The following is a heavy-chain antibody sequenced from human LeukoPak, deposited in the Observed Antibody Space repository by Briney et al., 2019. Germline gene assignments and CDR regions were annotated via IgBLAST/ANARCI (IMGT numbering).Heavy chain of an antibody. J-gene: IGHJ6*03. D-gene: IGHD3-9*01. CDR3: ARGYYDILTGPEGDYYYMDV. V-gene: IGHV4-59*01. CDR2: IYYSGST. CDR1: GGSISSYY. Sequence: SETLSLTCTVSGGSISSYYWSWIRQPPGKGPEWIGYIYYSGSTNYNPSLKSRVTISVDTSKNQFSLKLSSVTAADTAVYYCARGYYDILTGPEGDYYYMDVWGKGTTVTISS.